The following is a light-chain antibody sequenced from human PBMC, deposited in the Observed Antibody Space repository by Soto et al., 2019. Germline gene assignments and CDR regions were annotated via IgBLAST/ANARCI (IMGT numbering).Light chain of an antibody. CDR1: QFVSSGS. V-gene: IGKV3-20*01. CDR2: GAS. CDR3: QQYDNSPIT. J-gene: IGKJ5*01. Sequence: EIPLTQSPGTLSLSPGESATLLCRASQFVSSGSLAWYQQKPGQAPRLLIYGASNRATGIPGRFSASGSGTDFTLTITPLEPEDSAAYFCQQYDNSPITFGQGTRLDIK.